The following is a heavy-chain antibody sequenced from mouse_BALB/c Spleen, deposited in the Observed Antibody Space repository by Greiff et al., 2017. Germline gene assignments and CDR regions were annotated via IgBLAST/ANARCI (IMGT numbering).Heavy chain of an antibody. V-gene: IGHV5-6-5*01. Sequence: EVMLVESGGGLVKPGGSLKLSCAASGFTFSSYAMSWVRQTPEKRLEWVASISSGGSTYYPDSVKGRFTISRDNARNILYLQMSSLRSEDTAMYYCARGLYYGNLFDYWGQGTTLTVSS. CDR1: GFTFSSYA. D-gene: IGHD2-1*01. J-gene: IGHJ2*01. CDR2: ISSGGST. CDR3: ARGLYYGNLFDY.